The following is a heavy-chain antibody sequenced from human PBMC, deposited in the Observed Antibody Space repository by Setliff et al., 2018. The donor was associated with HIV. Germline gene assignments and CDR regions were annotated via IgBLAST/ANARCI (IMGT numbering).Heavy chain of an antibody. J-gene: IGHJ4*02. CDR3: ARANFWSGYYGY. Sequence: TLSLTCPVSGGSISSSNYYWGWIRQPPGKGLEWIGSIYYSGSTYYNPSLKRRVTISVDTSKNQFSLKLSSVTAADTAVYYCARANFWSGYYGYWGQGTLVTVSS. CDR2: IYYSGST. CDR1: GGSISSSNYY. V-gene: IGHV4-39*07. D-gene: IGHD3-3*01.